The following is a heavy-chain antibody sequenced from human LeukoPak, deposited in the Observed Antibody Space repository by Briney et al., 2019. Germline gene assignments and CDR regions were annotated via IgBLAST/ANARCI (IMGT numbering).Heavy chain of an antibody. CDR2: IYYSGST. Sequence: SETLSLTCTVSGGSISSSSYYWGWIRQPPGKGLEWIGSIYYSGSTYYNPSLKSRVTISVDTSKNQFSLKLSSVTAADMAVYYCARAGVAGPPPVWGQGTMVTVSS. CDR3: ARAGVAGPPPV. J-gene: IGHJ3*01. D-gene: IGHD6-19*01. V-gene: IGHV4-39*07. CDR1: GGSISSSSYY.